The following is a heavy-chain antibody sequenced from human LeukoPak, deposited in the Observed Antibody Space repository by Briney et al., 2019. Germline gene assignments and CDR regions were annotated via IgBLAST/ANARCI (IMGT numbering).Heavy chain of an antibody. D-gene: IGHD2-2*01. V-gene: IGHV1-69*05. CDR1: GGTFSSYA. CDR3: ARGGLGYCSSTSCSTRRWFDP. J-gene: IGHJ5*02. CDR2: IIPIFGTA. Sequence: SVKVSCKASGGTFSSYAISWVRQAPGQGLEWMGRIIPIFGTANYAQKFQGRVTITTDESTSTAYMELSSLRSEDTAVYYCARGGLGYCSSTSCSTRRWFDPWGQGTLVTVSS.